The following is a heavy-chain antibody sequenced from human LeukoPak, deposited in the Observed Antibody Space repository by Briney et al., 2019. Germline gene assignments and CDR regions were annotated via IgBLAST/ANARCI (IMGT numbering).Heavy chain of an antibody. D-gene: IGHD6-19*01. CDR1: GGSINSYY. J-gene: IGHJ5*02. Sequence: NPSETLSLTCTVSGGSINSYYWSWIRQPPGKGLEWIGYIYHSGSANYKPSLKSRVTISVDTSKNQFSLKLSSVTAADTAVYYCVRGRYSSGWFKDKNWFDPWGQGIPVTVSS. CDR3: VRGRYSSGWFKDKNWFDP. CDR2: IYHSGSA. V-gene: IGHV4-59*12.